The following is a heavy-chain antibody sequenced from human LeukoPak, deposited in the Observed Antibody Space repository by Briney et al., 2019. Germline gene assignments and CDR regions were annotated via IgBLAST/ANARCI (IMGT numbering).Heavy chain of an antibody. D-gene: IGHD6-13*01. J-gene: IGHJ1*01. CDR3: ARGYPLSTTAAGTYFQH. CDR2: INPNSGGT. CDR1: GYTFTGYY. Sequence: ASVKVSCKASGYTFTGYYIHWVRQAPGQRLEWMGWINPNSGGTNYAQKFQGRVTMTRDTSISTAYLELSRLRSDDTAVYYCARGYPLSTTAAGTYFQHWGQGTLVTVSS. V-gene: IGHV1-2*02.